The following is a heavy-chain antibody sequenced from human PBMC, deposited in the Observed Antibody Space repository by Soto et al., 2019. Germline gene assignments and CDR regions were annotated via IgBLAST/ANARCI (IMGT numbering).Heavy chain of an antibody. V-gene: IGHV1-69*01. D-gene: IGHD1-26*01. J-gene: IGHJ6*01. CDR3: GRLLGAGKTKDYYFSGMDV. CDR1: GGTFSSYA. CDR2: VIPIFGTA. Sequence: QVQLVQSGAEVKKPGSSVKVSCKASGGTFSSYAISWVRQAPGQGLEWMGGVIPIFGTANYAQKFQGRVTLTADESTSTAYKELSSLGSEDTAVYYCGRLLGAGKTKDYYFSGMDVWGQGTTVTVSS.